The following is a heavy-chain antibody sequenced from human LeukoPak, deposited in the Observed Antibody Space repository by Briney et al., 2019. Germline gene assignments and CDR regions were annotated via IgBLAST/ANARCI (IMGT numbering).Heavy chain of an antibody. V-gene: IGHV3-21*01. CDR2: ITISSSII. Sequence: TGGSLRLSCAASGFSFSDYSMNWVRQAPGKGLEWVSSITISSSIIYYADSVKGRLTISRDNAKNSLFLQMNSLRAEDTAVYYCARDLSDDYSLDYWGQGTLVSVSS. CDR3: ARDLSDDYSLDY. CDR1: GFSFSDYS. J-gene: IGHJ4*02. D-gene: IGHD3-16*01.